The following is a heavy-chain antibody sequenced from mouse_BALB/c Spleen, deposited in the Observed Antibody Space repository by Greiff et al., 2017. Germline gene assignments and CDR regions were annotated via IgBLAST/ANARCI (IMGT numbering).Heavy chain of an antibody. D-gene: IGHD2-3*01. V-gene: IGHV1-4*01. CDR3: ARDGYYLYAMDY. Sequence: VQLQQSGAELARPGASVKMSCKASGYTFTSYTMHWVKQRPGQGLEWIGYINPSSGYTNYNQKFKDKATLTADKSSSTAYMQLSSLTSEDSAVYYCARDGYYLYAMDYWGQGTSVTVSS. CDR1: GYTFTSYT. CDR2: INPSSGYT. J-gene: IGHJ4*01.